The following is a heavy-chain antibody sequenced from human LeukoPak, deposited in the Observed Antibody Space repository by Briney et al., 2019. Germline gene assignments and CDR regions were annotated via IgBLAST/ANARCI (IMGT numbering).Heavy chain of an antibody. CDR2: ITSGSTTM. Sequence: GSLRLSCTASGFTFSTYSMNWVRQAPGKGLEWVSYITSGSTTMFYADSVKGRFTISRDNAKSSLYLQMNSLRVEDTAVYYCARSRAFSGGSPSDFDYWGQGTLVTVSS. D-gene: IGHD2-15*01. CDR3: ARSRAFSGGSPSDFDY. V-gene: IGHV3-48*04. J-gene: IGHJ4*02. CDR1: GFTFSTYS.